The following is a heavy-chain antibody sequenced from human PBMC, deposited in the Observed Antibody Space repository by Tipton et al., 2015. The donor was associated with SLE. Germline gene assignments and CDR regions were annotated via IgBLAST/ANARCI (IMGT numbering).Heavy chain of an antibody. CDR3: ARGESSGYYVDY. CDR1: GFTFSSYE. J-gene: IGHJ4*01. V-gene: IGHV3-48*03. CDR2: IGSSGSPI. Sequence: SLRLSCAASGFTFSSYEMNWVRQAPGKGLEWLSYIGSSGSPIYYADSVKGRFTISRDNSKNTLYLQMNCLPEDTAAYYCARGESSGYYVDYWGHGTLVTVSS. D-gene: IGHD3-22*01.